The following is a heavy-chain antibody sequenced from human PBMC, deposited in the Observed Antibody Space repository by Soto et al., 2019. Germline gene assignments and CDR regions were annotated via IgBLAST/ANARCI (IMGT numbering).Heavy chain of an antibody. CDR1: VGSIYTYS. J-gene: IGHJ4*02. D-gene: IGHD1-26*01. V-gene: IGHV4-4*07. CDR2: IYSSGSA. CDR3: ETIVGDNEC. Sequence: PSETLSLTCTVSVGSIYTYSWTWLRQRAGKGLEWIWHIYSSGSANYNPSLKSRVSMSVDTSKNQFSLQLNSVTAADTAVYYCETIVGDNECWGKGAMVTVSS.